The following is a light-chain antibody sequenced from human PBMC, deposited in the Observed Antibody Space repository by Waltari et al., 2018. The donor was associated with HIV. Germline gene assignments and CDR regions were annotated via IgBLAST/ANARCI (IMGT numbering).Light chain of an antibody. CDR3: CSYAGSYTYVV. CDR2: EVS. V-gene: IGLV2-11*01. CDR1: SSDVGGYNY. Sequence: QSALTQPRSVSGSPGQSVTISCTGTSSDVGGYNYVSWYQQHPGKAPKLMIYEVSTRPSGFPGRFSGSKSGNTASLTISGLQAEDEADYYCCSYAGSYTYVVFGGGTKLTVL. J-gene: IGLJ2*01.